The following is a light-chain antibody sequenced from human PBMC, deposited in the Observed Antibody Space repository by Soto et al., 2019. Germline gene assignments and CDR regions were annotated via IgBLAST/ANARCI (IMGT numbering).Light chain of an antibody. CDR1: SSDIGGGYNY. Sequence: QSALTQPASVSGSPGQSITISCTGTSSDIGGGYNYVSWFQQHPGKAPKLMIYEVSSRPSGVSDRFSGSKSGNTASLTISGLQAEDEADYHCSSYTSSSTLLFGGGTKVTVL. CDR3: SSYTSSSTLL. CDR2: EVS. J-gene: IGLJ2*01. V-gene: IGLV2-14*01.